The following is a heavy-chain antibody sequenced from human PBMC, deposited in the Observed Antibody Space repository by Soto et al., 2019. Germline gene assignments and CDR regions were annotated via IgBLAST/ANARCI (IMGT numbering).Heavy chain of an antibody. V-gene: IGHV4-34*12. CDR1: GGSFSAYY. CDR2: IFYSGST. Sequence: SETLSLTCAVYGGSFSAYYWTWIRQPPGKGLEWIGSIFYSGSTYYNPSLKSRVTISVDTSKNQFSLTLTSVTAADTAVYYCARQCRGVTCHWFVPWGQGTLVTVSS. J-gene: IGHJ5*02. CDR3: ARQCRGVTCHWFVP. D-gene: IGHD2-15*01.